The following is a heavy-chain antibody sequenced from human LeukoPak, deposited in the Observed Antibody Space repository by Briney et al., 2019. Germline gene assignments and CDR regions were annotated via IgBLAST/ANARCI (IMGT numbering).Heavy chain of an antibody. CDR3: AAGTSNYFDY. V-gene: IGHV3-30*02. CDR1: GFTFSSYG. CDR2: VRYDGSNQ. Sequence: GGSLRLSCAASGFTFSSYGMHWVRQAPGKGLEWVAFVRYDGSNQYYAGSVKGRFTISRDNSKNTLYLQMNSLRAEDTAVYFRAAGTSNYFDYWGQGTLVTVSS. J-gene: IGHJ4*02. D-gene: IGHD2-2*01.